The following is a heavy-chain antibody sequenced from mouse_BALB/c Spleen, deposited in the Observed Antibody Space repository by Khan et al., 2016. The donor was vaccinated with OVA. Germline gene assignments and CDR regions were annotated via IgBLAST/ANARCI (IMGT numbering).Heavy chain of an antibody. Sequence: EVKLLESGPGLVKPSQSLSLTCTVTGYSITSDYAWNWIRQFPGNKLEWMGYITYSGSTGYHPSLKSRISISRDTSKNQFFLRLNSVTTEDTATYYCAMGITYWGQGTLVTVSA. CDR3: AMGITY. J-gene: IGHJ3*01. V-gene: IGHV3-2*02. CDR1: GYSITSDYA. D-gene: IGHD2-3*01. CDR2: ITYSGST.